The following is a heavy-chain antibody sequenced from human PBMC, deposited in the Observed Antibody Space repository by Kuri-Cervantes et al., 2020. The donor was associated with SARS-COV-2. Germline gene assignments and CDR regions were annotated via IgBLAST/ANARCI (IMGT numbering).Heavy chain of an antibody. CDR2: IYYSGNT. J-gene: IGHJ4*02. Sequence: LRLSCTVSGGSINIANYYWSWVRQPPGMGLEWIGHIYYSGNTYYNPSLKSRVSMSVDRSKNQFSLKLSSVTAADTAVYYCAAAGAYWGQGTLVTVSS. CDR1: GGSINIANYY. V-gene: IGHV4-30-4*08. D-gene: IGHD6-13*01. CDR3: AAAGAY.